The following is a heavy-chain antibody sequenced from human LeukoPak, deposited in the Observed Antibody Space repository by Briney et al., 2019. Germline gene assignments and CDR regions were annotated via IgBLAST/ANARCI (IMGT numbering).Heavy chain of an antibody. J-gene: IGHJ6*03. V-gene: IGHV3-48*01. CDR2: ISSSSSTI. CDR1: GFTFCDYA. Sequence: GGSLRLSCTASGFTFCDYAMTWVRQAPGKGLEWVSYISSSSSTIYYADSVRGRFTISRDNSKNTLYLQMNSLRAEDTAVYYCAKAPRFGARATEYYYYYMDVWGKGTTVTVSS. CDR3: AKAPRFGARATEYYYYYMDV. D-gene: IGHD3-16*01.